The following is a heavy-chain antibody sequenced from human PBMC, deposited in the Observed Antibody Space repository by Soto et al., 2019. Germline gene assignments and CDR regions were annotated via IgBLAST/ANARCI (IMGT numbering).Heavy chain of an antibody. CDR3: ARVRGIYYYYMDV. CDR2: IYYSGST. Sequence: PSETLSLTCTVSGGSISSYYWSWIRQPPGKGLEWIGYIYYSGSTNYNPALKSRVTISVDTSKNQFSLKLSSVTAADTAVYYCARVRGIYYYYMDVWGKGTTVT. CDR1: GGSISSYY. D-gene: IGHD6-13*01. J-gene: IGHJ6*03. V-gene: IGHV4-59*08.